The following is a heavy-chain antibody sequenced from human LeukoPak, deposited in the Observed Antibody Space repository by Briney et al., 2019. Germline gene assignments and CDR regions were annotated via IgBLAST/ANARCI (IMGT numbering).Heavy chain of an antibody. CDR3: ARITMVRGANWFDT. J-gene: IGHJ5*02. V-gene: IGHV1-2*02. CDR1: GGTFSSYA. D-gene: IGHD3-10*01. Sequence: ASVKVSCKASGGTFSSYAISWVRQAPGQGLEWMGWINPNSGDTTYAEKFQGRVTMTRDTSISTAYMELSSLRSDDTAVYYCARITMVRGANWFDTWGQGTLVVVSS. CDR2: INPNSGDT.